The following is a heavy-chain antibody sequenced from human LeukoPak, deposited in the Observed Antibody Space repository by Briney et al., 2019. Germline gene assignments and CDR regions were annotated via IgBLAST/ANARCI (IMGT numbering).Heavy chain of an antibody. CDR3: ARPRRYYDSSGYYSPFNYYMDV. CDR1: GYTFTGYY. CDR2: INPNSGGT. J-gene: IGHJ6*03. Sequence: GASVKVSCKASGYTFTGYYMHWVRQAPGQGLEWMGWINPNSGGTNYAQKFQGRVTMTRDTSTSTAYMELSRLRSDDTAVYYCARPRRYYDSSGYYSPFNYYMDVWGKGTTVTVSS. V-gene: IGHV1-2*02. D-gene: IGHD3-22*01.